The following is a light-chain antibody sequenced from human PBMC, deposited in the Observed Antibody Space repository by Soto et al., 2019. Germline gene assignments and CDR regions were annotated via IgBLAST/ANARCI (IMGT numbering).Light chain of an antibody. J-gene: IGKJ5*01. Sequence: EIVMTQSPATLSVSLGERATLSCRASQNIGSELAWYQQKPGQAPRLLIYGASTGASGIPARFSGSGSGTEFTLTSSSLHSGSFAVYYCQPYLQWPITFGQGTRLEI. CDR3: QPYLQWPIT. V-gene: IGKV3-15*01. CDR2: GAS. CDR1: QNIGSE.